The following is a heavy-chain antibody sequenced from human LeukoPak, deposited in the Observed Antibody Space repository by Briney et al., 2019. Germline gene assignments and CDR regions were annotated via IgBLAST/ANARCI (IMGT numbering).Heavy chain of an antibody. Sequence: PSETLSLTCSVSGGSISINSYYWDWIRQSPGKGLEWLGGLYFRGNTYYNPSLKSRVSMSVDTSKNQFSLKLSTVTAADTAVYYCARHDMTTVDSWYFDYWGQGTLVTVSS. CDR1: GGSISINSYY. CDR2: LYFRGNT. CDR3: ARHDMTTVDSWYFDY. V-gene: IGHV4-39*01. D-gene: IGHD4-11*01. J-gene: IGHJ4*02.